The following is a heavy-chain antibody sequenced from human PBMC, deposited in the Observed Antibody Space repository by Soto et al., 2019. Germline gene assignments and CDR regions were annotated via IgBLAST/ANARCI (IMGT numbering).Heavy chain of an antibody. CDR2: ISYDGSNK. CDR3: AKLGPYGYFDY. D-gene: IGHD4-17*01. V-gene: IGHV3-30*18. J-gene: IGHJ4*02. Sequence: VGSLRLSCAASGFTFSSYGMHWVRQAPGKGLEWVAVISYDGSNKYYADSVKGRFTISRDNSKNTLYLQMNSLRAEDTAVYYCAKLGPYGYFDYWGQGTLVTVSS. CDR1: GFTFSSYG.